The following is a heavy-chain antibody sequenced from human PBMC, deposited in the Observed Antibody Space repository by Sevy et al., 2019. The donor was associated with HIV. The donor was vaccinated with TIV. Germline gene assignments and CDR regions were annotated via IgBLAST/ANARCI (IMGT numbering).Heavy chain of an antibody. Sequence: GGSLRLSCAASGFTFDNYAMSWVRQAPGKGLEWVSAISGNGVSTYYADSVKGRFTISRDNSKNTLNVQMNSLRAEDTAVYYCAKLRPHYSSGWLRDLDYWGQGTLVTVSS. D-gene: IGHD6-19*01. CDR2: ISGNGVST. CDR3: AKLRPHYSSGWLRDLDY. V-gene: IGHV3-23*01. J-gene: IGHJ4*02. CDR1: GFTFDNYA.